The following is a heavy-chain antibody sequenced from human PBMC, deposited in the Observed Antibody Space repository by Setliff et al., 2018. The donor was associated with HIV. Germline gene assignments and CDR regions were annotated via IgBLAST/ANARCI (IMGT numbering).Heavy chain of an antibody. V-gene: IGHV3-74*03. J-gene: IGHJ1*01. CDR3: VRDYVRPGTVGTTSPLDN. D-gene: IGHD1-26*01. Sequence: PGGSLRLSCAVSEPTLRDSWMHWVRQVPGKGLVWVSTINSDGRTTTYADSVKGRFTISRDNSKNTLTMVMNSLRAEDTAMYYCVRDYVRPGTVGTTSPLDNWGQGTLVTVSS. CDR1: EPTLRDSW. CDR2: INSDGRTT.